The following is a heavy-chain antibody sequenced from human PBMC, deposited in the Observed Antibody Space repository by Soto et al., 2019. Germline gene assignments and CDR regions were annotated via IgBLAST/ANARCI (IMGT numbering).Heavy chain of an antibody. V-gene: IGHV1-18*01. CDR3: ARNPSGSSFDS. CDR1: GYTFLSYG. Sequence: QVQLVQSGVEVKKPGASVKVSCQASGYTFLSYGISWVRQAPGQGLEWVGWISAYSGNTDYAQRLQDRVTLTTDTSTSTAYMELRTLRSDDTAVYYCARNPSGSSFDSWGQGTLVTVSS. CDR2: ISAYSGNT. D-gene: IGHD1-26*01. J-gene: IGHJ4*02.